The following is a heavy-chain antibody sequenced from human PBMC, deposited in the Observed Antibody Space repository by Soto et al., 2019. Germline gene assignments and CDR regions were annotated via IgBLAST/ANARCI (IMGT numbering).Heavy chain of an antibody. V-gene: IGHV3-15*07. CDR1: GFSFTNAW. D-gene: IGHD6-19*01. Sequence: EVQLVESGGGLVKPGGSLRLSCVASGFSFTNAWMNWARQAPGKGLEWVGRITSQTGGATTEYAAPVKGRFTIPRDDSRDTMYLQMNSLKTEDTAVYYCTTDPTASSGLHPGRGWLDPWGQGTLVTVSS. J-gene: IGHJ5*02. CDR3: TTDPTASSGLHPGRGWLDP. CDR2: ITSQTGGATT.